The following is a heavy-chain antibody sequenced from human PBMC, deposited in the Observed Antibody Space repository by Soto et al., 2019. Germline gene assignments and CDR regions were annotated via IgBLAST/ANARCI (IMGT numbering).Heavy chain of an antibody. CDR1: NYA. CDR2: LSGSGTST. V-gene: IGHV3-23*01. D-gene: IGHD6-19*01. CDR3: AKATTNGGWFNPFDS. J-gene: IGHJ4*02. Sequence: NYAMNWVRQAPGKGLEWVSGLSGSGTSTYYADSVKGRFTISRDNSMDTLFLQMNSLTADDTAVYYCAKATTNGGWFNPFDSWGQGALVTVSS.